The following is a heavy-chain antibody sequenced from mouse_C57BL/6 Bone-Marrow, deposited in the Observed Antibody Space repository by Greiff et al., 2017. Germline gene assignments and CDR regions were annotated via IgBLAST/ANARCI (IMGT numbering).Heavy chain of an antibody. CDR2: IYPGGGYT. V-gene: IGHV1-63*01. CDR3: AVNSNWYFDV. J-gene: IGHJ1*03. CDR1: GYTFTNYW. Sequence: QVQLQQSGAELVRPGSSVKMSCKASGYTFTNYWIGWAKQRPGHGLEWIGYIYPGGGYTNYNEKVKGKATLTADKSSSTAYMQFSSLTSEDSAIYYCAVNSNWYFDVWGTGTTVTVSS. D-gene: IGHD2-5*01.